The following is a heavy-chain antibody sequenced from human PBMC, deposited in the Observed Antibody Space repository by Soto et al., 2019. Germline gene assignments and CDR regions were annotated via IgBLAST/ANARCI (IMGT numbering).Heavy chain of an antibody. CDR3: AKDLYVQPPSGWFDP. CDR1: GFPFSDHA. Sequence: PGGSLRLSCAASGFPFSDHAMSWVRQAPGKGLEWVSAVTGSGDNTYYADSVKGRFTISRDNSRNTLYLQMNSLRAEDTAIYYCAKDLYVQPPSGWFDPWGQGTLVTVSS. J-gene: IGHJ5*02. CDR2: VTGSGDNT. D-gene: IGHD1-26*01. V-gene: IGHV3-23*01.